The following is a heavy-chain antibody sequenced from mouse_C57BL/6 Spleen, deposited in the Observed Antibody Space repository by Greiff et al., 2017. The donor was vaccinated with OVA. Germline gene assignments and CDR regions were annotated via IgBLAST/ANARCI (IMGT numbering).Heavy chain of an antibody. CDR2: IRPNSGST. J-gene: IGHJ2*01. CDR3: ARLPDYYGSSSYYFDY. Sequence: QVQLQQPGAELVKPGASVKLSCKASGYTFTSYWMHWVSQRPGQGLEWIGMIRPNSGSTNYNEKFKSKATLTVDKSSSKAYMQLRSLTSEDSAVDYCARLPDYYGSSSYYFDYWGQGTTLTVSS. V-gene: IGHV1-64*01. D-gene: IGHD1-1*01. CDR1: GYTFTSYW.